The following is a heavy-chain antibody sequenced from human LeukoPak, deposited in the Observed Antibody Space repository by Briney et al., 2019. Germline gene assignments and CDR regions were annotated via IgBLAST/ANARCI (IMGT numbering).Heavy chain of an antibody. V-gene: IGHV3-74*01. J-gene: IGHJ5*02. CDR3: ARVLSGSWDWFDP. D-gene: IGHD3-22*01. CDR2: ISTDGSRI. Sequence: AGGSLRLSCAASGFTFSNYWMHWVRQAPGKGLVWVSRISTDGSRITYADSVKGRFTISRDNAMNTVYLQMNSLRAEDTAVYYCARVLSGSWDWFDPWGQGTLVTVSS. CDR1: GFTFSNYW.